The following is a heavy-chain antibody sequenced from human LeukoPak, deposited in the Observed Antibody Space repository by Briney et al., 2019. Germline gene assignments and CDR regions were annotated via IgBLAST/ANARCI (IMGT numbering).Heavy chain of an antibody. CDR2: IYYSGST. V-gene: IGHV4-59*12. CDR1: GGSISSYY. CDR3: ARSDRQVVPAAHDY. J-gene: IGHJ4*02. D-gene: IGHD2-2*01. Sequence: SETLSLTCTVSGGSISSYYWSWIRQPPGKGLEWIGYIYYSGSTNYNPSLKSRVTISVDTSKNQFSLKLSSVTAADTAVYYCARSDRQVVPAAHDYWGQGTLVTVSS.